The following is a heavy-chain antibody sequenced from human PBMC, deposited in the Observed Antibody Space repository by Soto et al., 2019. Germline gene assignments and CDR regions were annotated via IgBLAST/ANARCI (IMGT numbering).Heavy chain of an antibody. CDR3: ARDPSNSGYRGDDVDV. D-gene: IGHD5-12*01. CDR2: IQQDGTQK. CDR1: GFTFSSYW. J-gene: IGHJ6*02. V-gene: IGHV3-7*01. Sequence: EVQLVESGGGLVQPGGSLRLSCAASGFTFSSYWMTWVRQAPGKGLEWVANIQQDGTQKYYVDSVKGRFTISRDNAKNSLYLQMSSLRAEDTAVYYCARDPSNSGYRGDDVDVWGQGTMVTVSS.